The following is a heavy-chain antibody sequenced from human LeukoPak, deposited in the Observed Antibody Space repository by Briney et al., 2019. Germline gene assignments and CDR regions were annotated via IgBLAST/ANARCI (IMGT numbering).Heavy chain of an antibody. J-gene: IGHJ6*02. CDR3: ARDGIAARKKPSNYYSYVMDV. CDR1: GFTFSSYS. CDR2: ISSSSSYI. D-gene: IGHD6-6*01. Sequence: SGGSLRLSCEASGFTFSSYSMNWVRQAPGKGLEWVSSISSSSSYIYYADSVKGRFTISRDNAKNSLFLQMNSLRAEDTAVYFCARDGIAARKKPSNYYSYVMDVWGQGTTVTVAS. V-gene: IGHV3-21*01.